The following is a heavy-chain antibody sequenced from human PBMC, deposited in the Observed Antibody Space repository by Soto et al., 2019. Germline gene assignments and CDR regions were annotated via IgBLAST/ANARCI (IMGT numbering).Heavy chain of an antibody. CDR1: GYTLTELS. Sequence: GASVKVSCKVSGYTLTELSMHWVRQAPGKGLEWMGGFDPEDGETIYAQKFQGRVTMTEDTSTDTAYMELSSLRSEDTAVYYCATADLLMTTVTTLRVRGTYDRDYYYYYGMDVWGQGTTVTVSS. CDR3: ATADLLMTTVTTLRVRGTYDRDYYYYYGMDV. D-gene: IGHD4-4*01. J-gene: IGHJ6*02. V-gene: IGHV1-24*01. CDR2: FDPEDGET.